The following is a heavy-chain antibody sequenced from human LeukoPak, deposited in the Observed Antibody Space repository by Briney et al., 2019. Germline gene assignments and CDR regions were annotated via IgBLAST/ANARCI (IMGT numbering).Heavy chain of an antibody. CDR3: ARDLFPAAASDY. CDR1: GGSISSYY. D-gene: IGHD6-13*01. Sequence: SETLSLTCTVSGGSISSYYWSWIRQPPGKGLEWIGYIYYSGSTYYNPSLKSRVTISVDTSKNQFSLKLSSVTAADTAVYYCARDLFPAAASDYWGQGTLVTVSS. V-gene: IGHV4-59*12. J-gene: IGHJ4*02. CDR2: IYYSGST.